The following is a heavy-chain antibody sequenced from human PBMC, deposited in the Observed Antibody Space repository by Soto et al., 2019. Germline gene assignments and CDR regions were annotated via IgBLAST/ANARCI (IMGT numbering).Heavy chain of an antibody. J-gene: IGHJ6*02. CDR1: GFTFISYT. Sequence: QLAESGGGLVKLGGSLTLSCAASGFTFISYTMNWVRQAPGKGLEWVSSISDRSNYIYYADSVKGRFTISRDNAKNSVSLQMNSLRVEDTAVYYCARESVGARRYYGMDVWGQGTTVTVSS. CDR2: ISDRSNYI. D-gene: IGHD3-16*01. CDR3: ARESVGARRYYGMDV. V-gene: IGHV3-21*01.